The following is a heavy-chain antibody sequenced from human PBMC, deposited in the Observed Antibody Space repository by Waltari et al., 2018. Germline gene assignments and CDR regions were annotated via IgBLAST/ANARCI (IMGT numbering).Heavy chain of an antibody. D-gene: IGHD6-6*01. CDR3: ARHRRYSSSSYYYYYYMDV. Sequence: QVQLQQWCAGLLKPSETLSLTCAVYGGSFSGYYWSWIRQPPGKGLEWIGEINHSGSTNYNPSLKSRVTISVDTSKNQFSLKLSSVTAADTAVYYCARHRRYSSSSYYYYYYMDVWGKGTTVTVSS. CDR1: GGSFSGYY. J-gene: IGHJ6*03. CDR2: INHSGST. V-gene: IGHV4-34*01.